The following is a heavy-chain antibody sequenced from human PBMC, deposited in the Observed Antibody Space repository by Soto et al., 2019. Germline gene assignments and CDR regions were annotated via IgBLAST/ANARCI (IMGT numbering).Heavy chain of an antibody. D-gene: IGHD6-25*01. CDR2: ISDNHIHT. CDR3: ARDYNQRGYFDY. J-gene: IGHJ4*02. CDR1: GFTFSDYY. V-gene: IGHV3-11*05. Sequence: QVQLVESGGGLVKPGGSLRLSCTASGFTFSDYYMSWIRQAPGKGLEWIAYISDNHIHTTYADSLEGRFTISRDNAKNSVFLQMTSLTAEDTAVYYWARDYNQRGYFDYWGQGALVTVSS.